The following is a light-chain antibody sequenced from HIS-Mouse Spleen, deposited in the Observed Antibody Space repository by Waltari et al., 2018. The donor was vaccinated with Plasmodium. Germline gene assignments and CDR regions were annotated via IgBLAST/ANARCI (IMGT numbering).Light chain of an antibody. V-gene: IGKV1-33*01. CDR3: QQYDNLRLT. Sequence: DIQMTQSPSSLSASVGDSVTIPCQASQDISNHLNWYQQKPGKAPKLLIYDASNLETVVPSRFSGSGSGTDFTFTISSLQHEDIATYYCQQYDNLRLTFGGGTKVEIK. CDR2: DAS. J-gene: IGKJ4*01. CDR1: QDISNH.